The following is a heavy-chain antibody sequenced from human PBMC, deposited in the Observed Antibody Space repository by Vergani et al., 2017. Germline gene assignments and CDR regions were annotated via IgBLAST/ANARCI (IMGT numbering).Heavy chain of an antibody. V-gene: IGHV3-21*01. CDR3: ARDGGGGYYYYYYGMDV. D-gene: IGHD2-15*01. Sequence: EVQLVESGGGLVKPGGSLRLSCAASGFTFSSYSMNWVRPAPGKGLEGVSSISSSSSYIYYADTVKGRFTISRDNAKNSLYLQMNSLRAEDTAVYYCARDGGGGYYYYYYGMDVWGQGTTVTVSS. J-gene: IGHJ6*02. CDR1: GFTFSSYS. CDR2: ISSSSSYI.